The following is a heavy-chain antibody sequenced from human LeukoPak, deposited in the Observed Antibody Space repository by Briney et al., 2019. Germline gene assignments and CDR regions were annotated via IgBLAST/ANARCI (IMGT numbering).Heavy chain of an antibody. J-gene: IGHJ4*02. Sequence: PGGSLRLSCTASGFDFSNSFMTWVRQAPGKGLEWISYISSRSTTIYYADSVKGRFTISRDNGKNTVYLHMNNLRVDDTAVFYCGKGSLAVPATPLDFWGQGTLVTVSS. D-gene: IGHD2-15*01. CDR3: GKGSLAVPATPLDF. V-gene: IGHV3-11*01. CDR2: ISSRSTTI. CDR1: GFDFSNSF.